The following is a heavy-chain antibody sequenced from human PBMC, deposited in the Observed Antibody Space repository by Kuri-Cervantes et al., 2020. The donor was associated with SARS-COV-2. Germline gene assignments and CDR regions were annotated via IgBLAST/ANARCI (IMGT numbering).Heavy chain of an antibody. CDR2: IRRQGYGGTG. CDR3: TTTEVHYDFWSGPPSWYFDY. J-gene: IGHJ4*02. V-gene: IGHV3-49*04. Sequence: GGSLRLSCTTSGFSFGDYGVSWVRQAPGKGLEWVGLIRRQGYGGTGEYAASVRGRFTITRDDSKNTLYLQMNSLKTEDTAVYYCTTTEVHYDFWSGPPSWYFDYWGQGTLVTVSS. D-gene: IGHD3-3*01. CDR1: GFSFGDYG.